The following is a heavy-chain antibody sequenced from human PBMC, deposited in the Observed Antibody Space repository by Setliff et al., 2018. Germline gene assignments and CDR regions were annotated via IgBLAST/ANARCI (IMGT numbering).Heavy chain of an antibody. CDR1: GYAFNDFG. Sequence: ASVKVSCKASGYAFNDFGINWVRQAPGQGLEWMGWISPYTGNIYSAQKFQGRVTLTTDTSTSTAYMEVRSLTSDDTAIYYCARTPEQLMPYSHSDYWGQGTLVTVSS. D-gene: IGHD4-4*01. CDR3: ARTPEQLMPYSHSDY. CDR2: ISPYTGNI. V-gene: IGHV1-18*01. J-gene: IGHJ4*02.